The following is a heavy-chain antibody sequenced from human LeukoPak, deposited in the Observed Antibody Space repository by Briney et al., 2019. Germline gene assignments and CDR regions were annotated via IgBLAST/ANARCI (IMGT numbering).Heavy chain of an antibody. CDR3: GRDIATAVDF. Sequence: GGSLRLSCTASGFTFSSYWMHWVRQAPGKGLVWVSRINSAGISTNYADSVKGRFTISRDNAKNTLYLQMNSLRAEDTAIYYCGRDIATAVDFWGLGTLVTVSS. CDR2: INSAGIST. V-gene: IGHV3-74*01. D-gene: IGHD6-13*01. CDR1: GFTFSSYW. J-gene: IGHJ4*02.